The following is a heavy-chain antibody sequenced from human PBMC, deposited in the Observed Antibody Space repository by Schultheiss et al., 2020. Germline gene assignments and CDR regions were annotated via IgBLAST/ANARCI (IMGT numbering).Heavy chain of an antibody. CDR3: ARHSGSKITSRRHHSHYYMDV. CDR2: ISGSGGST. CDR1: GFTFSDYY. D-gene: IGHD1-14*01. J-gene: IGHJ6*03. V-gene: IGHV3-23*01. Sequence: GGSLRLSCAASGFTFSDYYMSWIRQAPGKGLEWVSAISGSGGSTYYADSVKGRFTISRDNSKNTLYLQMNSLRAEDTAVYYCARHSGSKITSRRHHSHYYMDVWGKGTMVTVSS.